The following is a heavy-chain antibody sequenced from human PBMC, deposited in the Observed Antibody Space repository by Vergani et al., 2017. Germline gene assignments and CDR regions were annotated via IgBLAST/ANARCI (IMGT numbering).Heavy chain of an antibody. Sequence: QVQLVESGGGVVQPGRSLRLSCAASGFTFSSYGMHWVRQAPGKGLEWVAVISYDGSNKYYADSVKGRFTISRDNSKNTLYLQMNSLRAEDTAVYYCAKGDCSGGSCYPYYYYYDMDVWGKGTTVTVSS. CDR2: ISYDGSNK. J-gene: IGHJ6*03. V-gene: IGHV3-30*18. CDR1: GFTFSSYG. CDR3: AKGDCSGGSCYPYYYYYDMDV. D-gene: IGHD2-15*01.